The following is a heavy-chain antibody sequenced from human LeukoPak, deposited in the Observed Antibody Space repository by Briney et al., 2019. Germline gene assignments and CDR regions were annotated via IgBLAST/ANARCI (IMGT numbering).Heavy chain of an antibody. V-gene: IGHV1-2*02. J-gene: IGHJ6*03. CDR1: GYTFTGYY. CDR2: INPNSGGT. D-gene: IGHD3-9*01. Sequence: ASVKVSCKASGYTFTGYYMHWVRQAPGQGLEWMGWINPNSGGTNYAQKFQGRVTMTRDTSISTAYMELSRLRSDDTAVYYCARDPGHYDILTGYYRVGYYMDVWGKGTTVTVSS. CDR3: ARDPGHYDILTGYYRVGYYMDV.